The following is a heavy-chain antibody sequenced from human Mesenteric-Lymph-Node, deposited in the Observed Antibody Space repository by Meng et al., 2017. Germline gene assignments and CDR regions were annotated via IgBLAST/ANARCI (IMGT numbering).Heavy chain of an antibody. CDR2: TYYRSKWYN. V-gene: IGHV6-1*01. CDR1: GARVFFNRAG. J-gene: IGHJ4*02. Sequence: QERLRPPGPGLRRPFPTPSPPFAHSGARVFFNRAGWNWIRPSPSKGLEWLGRTYYRSKWYNGYAVSVKSRITLHPKTSKNQFSLQLNSGTPEDTAMYYCARSGSSGWIDYWGQGTLVTVSS. CDR3: ARSGSSGWIDY. D-gene: IGHD6-19*01.